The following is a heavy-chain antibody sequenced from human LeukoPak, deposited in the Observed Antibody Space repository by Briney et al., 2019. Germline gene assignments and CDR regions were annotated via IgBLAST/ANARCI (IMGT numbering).Heavy chain of an antibody. CDR2: VNPHSDNA. V-gene: IGHV1-8*02. J-gene: IGHJ6*02. D-gene: IGHD4-11*01. Sequence: ASVKVSCKASGNGFPYFDVNWVRQASGQGPEWIGWVNPHSDNAGYGQRFQGRVTITTDISTATVYMELSSLISDDTAVYYCAKARKATTSTDYSYFYYMDVWGQGTTVTVSS. CDR3: AKARKATTSTDYSYFYYMDV. CDR1: GNGFPYFD.